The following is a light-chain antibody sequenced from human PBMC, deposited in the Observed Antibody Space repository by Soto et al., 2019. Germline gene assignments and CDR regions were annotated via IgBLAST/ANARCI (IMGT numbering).Light chain of an antibody. CDR1: SSDVGAYNY. CDR3: TSYAGTYSFFYV. Sequence: QSVLTQPPSASGSPGQSVTISCTGPSSDVGAYNYVSWYQQLPGKAPKLIIYEVSKRPSGVPDRFSGSKSGNTASLTVSGLQAEDEADYYCTSYAGTYSFFYVFGTGTKVTVL. J-gene: IGLJ1*01. CDR2: EVS. V-gene: IGLV2-8*01.